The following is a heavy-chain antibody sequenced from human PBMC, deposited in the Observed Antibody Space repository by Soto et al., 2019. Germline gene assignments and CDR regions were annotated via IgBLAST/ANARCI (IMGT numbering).Heavy chain of an antibody. V-gene: IGHV1-69*13. CDR1: GGTFSSYA. D-gene: IGHD2-21*02. CDR3: ARDSSNCGGDCSNWFDP. CDR2: IIPIFGTA. J-gene: IGHJ5*02. Sequence: ASVKVSCKASGGTFSSYAISWVRQAPGQGLEWMGGIIPIFGTANYAQKFQGRVTITADESTSTAYMELSSLRSEDTAVYYCARDSSNCGGDCSNWFDPLCQGTLVTVSS.